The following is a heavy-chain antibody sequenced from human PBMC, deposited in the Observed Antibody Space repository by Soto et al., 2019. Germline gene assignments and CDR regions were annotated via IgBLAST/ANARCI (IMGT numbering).Heavy chain of an antibody. V-gene: IGHV1-18*01. CDR3: ARDLGPMTTVIRGSIDY. J-gene: IGHJ4*02. D-gene: IGHD4-17*01. CDR2: ISAYNGNT. Sequence: QVQLVQSGAEVKKPGASVKVSCKASGYTFTSYGISWVRQAPGQGLEWMGWISAYNGNTNYAQKLQGRVTMTTDTSTSTAYMELRSLRSDDTAAYYCARDLGPMTTVIRGSIDYWGQGTLVTVSS. CDR1: GYTFTSYG.